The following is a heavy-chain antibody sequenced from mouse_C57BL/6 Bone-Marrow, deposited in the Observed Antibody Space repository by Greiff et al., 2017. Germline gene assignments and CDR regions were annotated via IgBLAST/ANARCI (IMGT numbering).Heavy chain of an antibody. CDR3: ARYDYHGSRGDAMEN. J-gene: IGHJ4*01. D-gene: IGHD1-1*01. Sequence: QVQLQQPGAELVRPGSSVKLSCKASGYTFTSYWMHWVKQRPIQGLEWIGNIDPSDGETHYTPKFKDKATLTVDTSSSTAYMPLSSLTSADSAVYYWARYDYHGSRGDAMENRGEGASVTVSP. CDR2: IDPSDGET. V-gene: IGHV1-52*01. CDR1: GYTFTSYW.